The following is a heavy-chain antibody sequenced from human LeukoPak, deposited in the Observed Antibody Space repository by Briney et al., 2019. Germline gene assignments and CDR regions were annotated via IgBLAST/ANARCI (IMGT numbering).Heavy chain of an antibody. CDR2: ISSSSGTI. Sequence: GGSLRLSCAASGLSFSRYSMNWVRQAPGKGLEWVSYISSSSGTIYYADSVKGRFTVSRDNAKNSLYLQMNSLRAEDTAVYYCARERVVRGVIGSYYYGMDVWGQGTTVTVSS. D-gene: IGHD3-10*01. V-gene: IGHV3-48*01. J-gene: IGHJ6*02. CDR3: ARERVVRGVIGSYYYGMDV. CDR1: GLSFSRYS.